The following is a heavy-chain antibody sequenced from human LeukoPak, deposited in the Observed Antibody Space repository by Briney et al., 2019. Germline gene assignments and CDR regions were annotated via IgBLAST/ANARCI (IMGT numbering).Heavy chain of an antibody. CDR3: ATSGGFVLPNAITGNWYMDV. J-gene: IGHJ6*03. D-gene: IGHD2-2*01. V-gene: IGHV3-21*01. Sequence: GGSLRLSCGASGFTFSDYSMNWVRQAPGKGLAWVASITSAGGYKYYADSAKGRFTISRDNAQNSLFLQMNSLRAEDTAVYFCATSGGFVLPNAITGNWYMDVWGRGTSVTVSS. CDR1: GFTFSDYS. CDR2: ITSAGGYK.